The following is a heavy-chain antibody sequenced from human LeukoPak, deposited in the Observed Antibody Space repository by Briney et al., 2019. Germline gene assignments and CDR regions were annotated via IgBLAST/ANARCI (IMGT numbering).Heavy chain of an antibody. Sequence: SVKVSCKASGGTFSSYAISWVRQAPGQGLEWMGGIIPIFGTANYAQKFQGRVTITADESTGTAYMELSSLRSEDTAVYYCARDGSYGDYVFEEFYFDYWRQGTLVTVSS. CDR3: ARDGSYGDYVFEEFYFDY. V-gene: IGHV1-69*13. CDR1: GGTFSSYA. CDR2: IIPIFGTA. D-gene: IGHD4-17*01. J-gene: IGHJ4*02.